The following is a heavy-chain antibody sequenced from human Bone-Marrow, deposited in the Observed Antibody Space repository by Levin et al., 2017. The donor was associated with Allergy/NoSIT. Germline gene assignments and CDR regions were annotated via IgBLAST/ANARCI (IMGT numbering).Heavy chain of an antibody. J-gene: IGHJ4*02. CDR1: GFIFEHYA. CDR3: VKGNTGAYDYFLDS. D-gene: IGHD5-12*01. V-gene: IGHV3-43D*03. CDR2: ITWNADNS. Sequence: HTGGSLRLSCGASGFIFEHYAMHWVRRPPGKGLEWVSLITWNADNSYYANSVKRRFTISRDNSKKSVYLQMNSLTTEDSGLYYCVKGNTGAYDYFLDSWGQGTLVIVSS.